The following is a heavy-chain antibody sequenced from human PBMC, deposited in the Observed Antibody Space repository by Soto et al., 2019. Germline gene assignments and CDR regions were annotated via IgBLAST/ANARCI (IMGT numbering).Heavy chain of an antibody. D-gene: IGHD3-3*01. Sequence: ASVKVSCKASGYTFTSYAMHWVRQAPGQRLEWMGWINAGNGNTKYSQKFQGRVTITRDTSASTAYMELSSLRSEDTAVYYCVRALYYDFWSGYPNWFDPCGQGTLVTVS. CDR2: INAGNGNT. V-gene: IGHV1-3*01. CDR3: VRALYYDFWSGYPNWFDP. CDR1: GYTFTSYA. J-gene: IGHJ5*02.